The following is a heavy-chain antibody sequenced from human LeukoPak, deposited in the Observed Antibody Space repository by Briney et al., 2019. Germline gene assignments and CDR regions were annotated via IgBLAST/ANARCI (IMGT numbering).Heavy chain of an antibody. D-gene: IGHD3-22*01. Sequence: PSETLSLTCAVYGGSFSGYYWSWIRQPPGKGLEWIGEISHSGSTNYNPSLKSRVTISVDTSKNQFSLKLSSVTAADTAVYYCARGSDYDSSGYPFDYWGQGTLVTVSS. CDR1: GGSFSGYY. J-gene: IGHJ4*02. CDR3: ARGSDYDSSGYPFDY. CDR2: ISHSGST. V-gene: IGHV4-34*01.